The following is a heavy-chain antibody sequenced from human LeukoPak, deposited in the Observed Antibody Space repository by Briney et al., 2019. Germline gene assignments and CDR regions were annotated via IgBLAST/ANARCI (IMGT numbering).Heavy chain of an antibody. Sequence: SETLSLTCAVYGEPSIGYYWAWIRQPPGKGLEWIGEINDSGSTDYNSGTTNYNPSLKSRVTMSVDTSNKQFSLKLRSVTAADTAVYYCARSIVVVGSAFDIWGQGTMVTVSS. J-gene: IGHJ3*02. V-gene: IGHV4-34*01. CDR1: GEPSIGYY. CDR3: ARSIVVVGSAFDI. CDR2: INDSGST. D-gene: IGHD2-15*01.